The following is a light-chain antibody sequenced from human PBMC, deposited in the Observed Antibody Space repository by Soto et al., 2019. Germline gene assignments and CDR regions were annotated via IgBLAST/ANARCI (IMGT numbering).Light chain of an antibody. CDR2: EGS. Sequence: VLTQPASVSGSPGQSITISCTGTSSDVGSYNLVSWYQQHPGKAPKLMIYEGSKRPSGVSNRFSGSKSGNTASLTISGLQAEDEADYYCSSYASSTTPYVFGTGTKVTVL. CDR1: SSDVGSYNL. V-gene: IGLV2-14*02. J-gene: IGLJ1*01. CDR3: SSYASSTTPYV.